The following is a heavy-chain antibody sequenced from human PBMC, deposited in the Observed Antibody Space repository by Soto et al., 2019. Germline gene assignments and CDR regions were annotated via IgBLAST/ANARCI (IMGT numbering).Heavy chain of an antibody. Sequence: QLQLHESGPGLVKPSETLSLTCSVSGGSISSSSYYWAWVRQPPGKGLEWIGSIYYSGTTFYNPSLKSRLTISVDTSKNQFSLKLTSVNAADTAVYYCARRRLRQLEGLDPWGQGTLVTVSS. CDR3: ARRRLRQLEGLDP. J-gene: IGHJ5*02. CDR2: IYYSGTT. CDR1: GGSISSSSYY. D-gene: IGHD6-6*01. V-gene: IGHV4-39*01.